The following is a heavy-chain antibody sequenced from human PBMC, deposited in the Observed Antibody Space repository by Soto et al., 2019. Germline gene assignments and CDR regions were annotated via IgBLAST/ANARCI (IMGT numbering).Heavy chain of an antibody. CDR3: AQGAAAIDY. V-gene: IGHV1-46*01. J-gene: IGHJ4*02. CDR2: INPSGGST. CDR1: GYTFPIYY. Sequence: ASVKVSCKPSGYTFPIYYMHWVRQAPGQGLEWMGIINPSGGSTSYSQKFQGRVTVTRDTSTSTVYMELSSLRSEDTAVYYCAQGAAAIDYWGQGKLVTVSS. D-gene: IGHD6-13*01.